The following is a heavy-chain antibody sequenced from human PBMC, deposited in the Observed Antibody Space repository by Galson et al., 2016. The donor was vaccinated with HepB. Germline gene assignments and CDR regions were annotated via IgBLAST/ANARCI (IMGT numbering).Heavy chain of an antibody. D-gene: IGHD2-15*01. CDR1: GFTFSSNW. V-gene: IGHV3-74*01. J-gene: IGHJ4*02. Sequence: SLRLSCAASGFTFSSNWMHWVRQAPGKGLMWVSRITYDASGTSYADSVKGRFTISRDNAKTTLYLQMNSLRAEDTAVYYCTRGLGYCSGGSCHSLDSWGQEVRVTVSS. CDR2: ITYDASGT. CDR3: TRGLGYCSGGSCHSLDS.